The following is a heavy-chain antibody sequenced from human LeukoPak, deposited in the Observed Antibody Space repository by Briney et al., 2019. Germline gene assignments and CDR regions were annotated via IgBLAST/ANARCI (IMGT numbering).Heavy chain of an antibody. V-gene: IGHV4-59*01. CDR3: ARGGYYMDV. CDR1: GGSISSYF. J-gene: IGHJ6*03. CDR2: IYYSGST. Sequence: PSETLSLTXTVSGGSISSYFWSWIRQPPGKGLEWIGYIYYSGSTNYNPSLKSRVTISVDTSKNQFSLKLSSVTAADTAVYYCARGGYYMDVWGKGTTVTVSS.